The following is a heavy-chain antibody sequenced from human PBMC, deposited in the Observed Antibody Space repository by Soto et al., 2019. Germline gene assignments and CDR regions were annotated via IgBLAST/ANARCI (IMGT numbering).Heavy chain of an antibody. CDR2: IYPGDSDT. J-gene: IGHJ4*02. Sequence: GESLKISCKGSGYSFTSYWIGWVRQMPGKGLEWMGIIYPGDSDTRYSPSFQGQVTISADKSISTAYLQWSSLKASDTAMYYCARNTRDARVVEFLFDYWGQGTLVTVSS. D-gene: IGHD2-21*01. CDR1: GYSFTSYW. V-gene: IGHV5-51*01. CDR3: ARNTRDARVVEFLFDY.